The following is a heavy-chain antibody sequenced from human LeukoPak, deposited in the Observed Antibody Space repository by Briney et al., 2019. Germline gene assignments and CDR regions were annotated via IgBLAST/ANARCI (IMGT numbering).Heavy chain of an antibody. CDR2: INPNSGGT. V-gene: IGHV1-2*02. CDR3: ARVDSVIDY. Sequence: ASVKVSCKASGYTFTGYYMHWVRQAPGQGLEWMGWINPNSGGTNYAQKFQGRVTMTRDTSISTAYMELSSLRSEDTAVYYCARVDSVIDYWGQGTLVTVSS. J-gene: IGHJ4*02. D-gene: IGHD5/OR15-5a*01. CDR1: GYTFTGYY.